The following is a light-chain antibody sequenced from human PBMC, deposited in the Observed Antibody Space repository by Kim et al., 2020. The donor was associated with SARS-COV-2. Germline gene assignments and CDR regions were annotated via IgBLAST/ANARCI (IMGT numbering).Light chain of an antibody. CDR1: KLGDKY. J-gene: IGLJ2*01. Sequence: SYELTQRPSVSVSPGQTASITCSGDKLGDKYACWYQPKPGQSPVLVIYQDSKRPSGIPERFSGSNSGNTATLTISGTQAMDEADYYCQAWDSSTVVFGGRTQLPVL. CDR2: QDS. CDR3: QAWDSSTVV. V-gene: IGLV3-1*01.